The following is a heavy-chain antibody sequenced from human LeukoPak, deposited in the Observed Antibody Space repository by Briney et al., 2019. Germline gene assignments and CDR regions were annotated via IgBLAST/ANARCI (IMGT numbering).Heavy chain of an antibody. J-gene: IGHJ4*02. V-gene: IGHV3-7*03. D-gene: IGHD1-14*01. CDR1: GFTFSSCA. Sequence: GGSLRLSCAASGFTFSSCAMSWVRQAPGKGLEWVSIIKQDGSEKYYVDSVKGRFTISRDNAEKSLYLQMNSLRAEDTAVYYCATSRTSDYWGQGTLVTVSS. CDR3: ATSRTSDY. CDR2: IKQDGSEK.